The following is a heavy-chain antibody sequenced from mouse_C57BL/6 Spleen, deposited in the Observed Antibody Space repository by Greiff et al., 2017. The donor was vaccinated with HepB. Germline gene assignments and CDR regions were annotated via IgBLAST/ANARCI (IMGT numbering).Heavy chain of an antibody. D-gene: IGHD1-1*01. V-gene: IGHV1-64*01. Sequence: VQLQQSGAELVKPGASVKLSCKASGYTFTSYWMHWVKQRPGQGLEWIGMIHPNSGSTNYNEKFKSKATLTVDKSSSTAYMQLSSLTSEDSAVYYCASGAYYYGSSFPWFAYWGQGTLVTVSA. CDR2: IHPNSGST. J-gene: IGHJ3*01. CDR3: ASGAYYYGSSFPWFAY. CDR1: GYTFTSYW.